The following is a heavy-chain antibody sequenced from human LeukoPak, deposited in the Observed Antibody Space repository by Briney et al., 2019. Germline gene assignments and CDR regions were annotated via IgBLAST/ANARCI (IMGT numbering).Heavy chain of an antibody. CDR3: AKIMGSSPSTAYFAY. Sequence: GGSLRLSCAASGFTFSSYAINWVRQAPGKGLEWLSAISGSGGIIYYADSLKGRFTISRDNSKNTAYLEMNSLRAEDTAVYHCAKIMGSSPSTAYFAYWGQGTLVTVSS. V-gene: IGHV3-23*01. CDR2: ISGSGGII. CDR1: GFTFSSYA. D-gene: IGHD6-6*01. J-gene: IGHJ4*02.